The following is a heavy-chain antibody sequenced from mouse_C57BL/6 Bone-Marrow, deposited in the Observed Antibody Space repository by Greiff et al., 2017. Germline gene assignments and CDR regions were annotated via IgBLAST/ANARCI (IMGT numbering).Heavy chain of an antibody. Sequence: VQLQQPGAELVMPGASVKLSCKASGYTFTSYWMHWVKQRPGQGLEWIGEIDPSDSYTNYNQKFKGKSTLTVDKSSSTAYMQISSLTSEDSAVYYCSRLGFYYGSSHYAMDYWGQGTSVTVSS. CDR1: GYTFTSYW. V-gene: IGHV1-69*01. CDR3: SRLGFYYGSSHYAMDY. D-gene: IGHD1-1*01. CDR2: IDPSDSYT. J-gene: IGHJ4*01.